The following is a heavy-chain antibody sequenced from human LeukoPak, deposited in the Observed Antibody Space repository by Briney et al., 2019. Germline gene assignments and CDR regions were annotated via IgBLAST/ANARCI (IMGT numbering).Heavy chain of an antibody. V-gene: IGHV6-1*01. CDR2: TYYRSKWYN. CDR1: GDSVSSNSAA. J-gene: IGHJ4*02. Sequence: SQTLSLTCAISGDSVSSNSAAWNWIRQSPSRGLEWLGRTYYRSKWYNDYAVSVKSRITINPDTSKNQFSLQLNSVTPEDTAVYYCARVNEVTMVRGVIIRPSDYWGQGTLVTVSS. CDR3: ARVNEVTMVRGVIIRPSDY. D-gene: IGHD3-10*01.